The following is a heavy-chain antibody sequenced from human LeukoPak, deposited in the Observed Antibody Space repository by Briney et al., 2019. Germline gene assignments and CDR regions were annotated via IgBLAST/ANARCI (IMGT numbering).Heavy chain of an antibody. CDR1: GFTFSSYE. D-gene: IGHD4-17*01. Sequence: QPGGSLRLSCAASGFTFSSYEMNWVRQAPGKGLEWVSYISSSGSTIYYADSVKGRFTISRDNAKNSLYLQMNGLRAEDTAVYYCARASRGDYGDYWGQGTLVTVSS. J-gene: IGHJ4*02. V-gene: IGHV3-48*03. CDR2: ISSSGSTI. CDR3: ARASRGDYGDY.